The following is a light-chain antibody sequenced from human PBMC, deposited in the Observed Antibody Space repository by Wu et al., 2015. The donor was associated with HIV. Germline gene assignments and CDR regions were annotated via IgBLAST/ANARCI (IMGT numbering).Light chain of an antibody. Sequence: IVMTQSPATLSVSPGERATLSCRASQSVSSNLAWYQQKLGQAPRLLIYDASNRATGVPARFSGSGSGTDFTLTISSLEPEDFAVYYCQQRKSWPRTFGQGTKVEIK. V-gene: IGKV3-11*01. J-gene: IGKJ1*01. CDR1: QSVSSN. CDR3: QQRKSWPRT. CDR2: DAS.